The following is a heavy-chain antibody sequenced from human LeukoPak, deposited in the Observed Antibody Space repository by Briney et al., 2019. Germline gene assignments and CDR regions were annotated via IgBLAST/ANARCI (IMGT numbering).Heavy chain of an antibody. CDR2: ITNGGVST. CDR3: AKLGLLEWFGDY. J-gene: IGHJ4*02. V-gene: IGHV3-23*01. Sequence: PGGSLRRSCVASGFTLSSYALSWVRQAPGKGLEWVSAITNGGVSTYYADSVKGRFSISRDNSKNTLYLQMNSLRAEDTAVYYCAKLGLLEWFGDYWGQGILVTVSS. D-gene: IGHD3-3*01. CDR1: GFTLSSYA.